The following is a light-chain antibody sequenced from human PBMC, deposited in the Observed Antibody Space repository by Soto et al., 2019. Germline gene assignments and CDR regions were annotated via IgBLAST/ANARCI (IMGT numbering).Light chain of an antibody. J-gene: IGKJ2*01. Sequence: EIVMTQSPVTLSVSPGETVTLSCRASQSLNNKLAWYQQKPGQAPRLLIYGASTRATGIPARFSGSGSGTEFTLAISSLQSEDFAVYYCHQYNNWPPHSFGQGTELEIK. CDR2: GAS. V-gene: IGKV3-15*01. CDR3: HQYNNWPPHS. CDR1: QSLNNK.